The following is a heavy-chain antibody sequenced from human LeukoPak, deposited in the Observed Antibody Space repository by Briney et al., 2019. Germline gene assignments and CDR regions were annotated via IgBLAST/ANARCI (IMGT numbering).Heavy chain of an antibody. CDR1: GFTFSHFW. D-gene: IGHD4-23*01. Sequence: PGGSLRLSCLASGFTFSHFWMSWVRQAPGKGLEWVAHIKPDDTEKYYGNSVKSRFTILRDNAKNSVYLQMNSLRAEDTAVYYCVTHEVTVITRSTFDNWGQGTLVTVSS. V-gene: IGHV3-7*01. J-gene: IGHJ4*02. CDR2: IKPDDTEK. CDR3: VTHEVTVITRSTFDN.